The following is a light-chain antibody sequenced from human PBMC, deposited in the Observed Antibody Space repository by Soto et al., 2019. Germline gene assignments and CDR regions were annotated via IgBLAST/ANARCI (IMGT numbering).Light chain of an antibody. CDR3: QQYGSSVFN. V-gene: IGKV3-20*01. CDR2: AAS. J-gene: IGKJ3*01. Sequence: EIVLTQSPGTLSLSPGERATLSCRASQSVSSSFLAWYQQKPGQAPRLLIYAASRRATGFPDRFSGSGSGTDFTLTISSLEPEDFAVYYCQQYGSSVFNFGPGTKVHIK. CDR1: QSVSSSF.